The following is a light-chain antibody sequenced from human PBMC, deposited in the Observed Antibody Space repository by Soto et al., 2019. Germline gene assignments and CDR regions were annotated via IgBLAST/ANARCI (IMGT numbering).Light chain of an antibody. J-gene: IGKJ5*01. Sequence: DIHLTQNKNSLSASVGDRVTITCRASQVIGNYLAWYQQKPGKVPKLLIYGAYTLQSGVPSRFSGSGSGTDFTLTISSLQPEDVAIYYCQMYNSGLITFCQGTRLEI. CDR3: QMYNSGLIT. CDR2: GAY. CDR1: QVIGNY. V-gene: IGKV1-27*01.